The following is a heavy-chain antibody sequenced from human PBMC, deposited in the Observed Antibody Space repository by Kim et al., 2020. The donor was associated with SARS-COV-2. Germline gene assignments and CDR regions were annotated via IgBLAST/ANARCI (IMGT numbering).Heavy chain of an antibody. Sequence: QDGRQRDWGDHVQGRFTISRDNAKNSLYLQRNSLRAEDTAVYYCSRSEDYWGQGTLVTVSS. CDR3: SRSEDY. J-gene: IGHJ4*02. CDR2: QDGRQR. V-gene: IGHV3-7*01.